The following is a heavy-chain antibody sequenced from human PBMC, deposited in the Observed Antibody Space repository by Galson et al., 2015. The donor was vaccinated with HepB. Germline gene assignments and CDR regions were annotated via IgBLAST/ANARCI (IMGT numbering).Heavy chain of an antibody. CDR2: TYYRSKWYN. J-gene: IGHJ4*02. CDR1: GDSVSSNSAA. Sequence: CAISGDSVSSNSAAWNWIRQSPSRGLEWLGRTYYRSKWYNDYAVSVKSRITINPDTSKNQFSLQLNSVTPEDTAVYYCARAVRNNYGSSWYVHFDYWGQGTLVTVSS. CDR3: ARAVRNNYGSSWYVHFDY. D-gene: IGHD6-13*01. V-gene: IGHV6-1*01.